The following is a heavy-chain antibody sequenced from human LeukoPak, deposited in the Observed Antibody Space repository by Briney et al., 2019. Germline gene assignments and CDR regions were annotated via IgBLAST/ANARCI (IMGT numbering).Heavy chain of an antibody. V-gene: IGHV3-30*04. CDR3: ARDKDDSRFFDY. CDR1: GFTFSSYA. CDR2: ISFDGTTK. J-gene: IGHJ4*02. D-gene: IGHD6-13*01. Sequence: PERSLRLSCAASGFTFSSYAMHWVRQPPGKGLDWVAVISFDGTTKYYADSVKGRFTISGDNSKNTLYLQMDSLRPDDTAVYYCARDKDDSRFFDYWGQGTLVTVSS.